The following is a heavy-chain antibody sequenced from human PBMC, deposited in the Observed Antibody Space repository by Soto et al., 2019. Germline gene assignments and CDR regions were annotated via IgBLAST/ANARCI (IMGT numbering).Heavy chain of an antibody. V-gene: IGHV4-34*01. CDR1: GGSFSGYY. CDR2: INHSGST. D-gene: IGHD3-10*01. Sequence: QVQLQQWGAGLLKPSETLSLTCAVYGGSFSGYYWCWIRQPPGKGLEWIWEINHSGSTNYNPSLKSRVTISVDTSKNQFALKLSSVTAADTAVYYCAKYYYGSGRMDVWGQGTTVTVSS. CDR3: AKYYYGSGRMDV. J-gene: IGHJ6*02.